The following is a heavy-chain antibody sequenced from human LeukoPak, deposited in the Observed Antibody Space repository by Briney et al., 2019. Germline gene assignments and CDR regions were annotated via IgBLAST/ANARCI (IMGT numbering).Heavy chain of an antibody. V-gene: IGHV1-69*04. Sequence: GSSVKVSCKASGGTFSSYAISWVRQAPGQGLEWMGMIIPIFGIANYAQKFQGRVTITADKSTSTAYMELSSLRSEDTAVYYCAILQGYSSSSAWFDPWGQGTLVTVSS. CDR2: IIPIFGIA. CDR3: AILQGYSSSSAWFDP. D-gene: IGHD6-6*01. J-gene: IGHJ5*02. CDR1: GGTFSSYA.